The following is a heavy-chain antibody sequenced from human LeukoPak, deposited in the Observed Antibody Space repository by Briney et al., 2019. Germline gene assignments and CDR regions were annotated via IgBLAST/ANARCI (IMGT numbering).Heavy chain of an antibody. Sequence: GGSLRLSCAASGFTFSSYAMSWVRQAPGKGLEWVSVIYSGGSTYYADSVKGRFTISRDNSKNTLYLQMNSLRAEDTAVYYCARLLTSNAFDPWGQGTLVTVSS. D-gene: IGHD2-15*01. CDR1: GFTFSSYA. J-gene: IGHJ5*02. CDR2: IYSGGST. CDR3: ARLLTSNAFDP. V-gene: IGHV3-53*01.